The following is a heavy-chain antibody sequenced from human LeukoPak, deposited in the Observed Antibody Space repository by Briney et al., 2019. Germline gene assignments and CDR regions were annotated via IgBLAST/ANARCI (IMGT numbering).Heavy chain of an antibody. D-gene: IGHD6-19*01. CDR2: IYYSGTT. Sequence: SETLSLTCTVSGGSINSYYWSWIRQPPGKGLEWIGYIYYSGTTNYNPSLKSRVTISVDTSKNQFSLKLSSVTAADTAVYYCASGRVAVDYWGQGTLVTVSS. V-gene: IGHV4-59*01. CDR1: GGSINSYY. CDR3: ASGRVAVDY. J-gene: IGHJ4*02.